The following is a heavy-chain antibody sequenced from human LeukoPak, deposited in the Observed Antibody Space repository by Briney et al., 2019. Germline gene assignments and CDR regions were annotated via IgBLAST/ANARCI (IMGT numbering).Heavy chain of an antibody. V-gene: IGHV1-8*01. CDR2: MNPNSGNT. CDR1: GYTFTSYD. Sequence: ASVKVSCKASGYTFTSYDINWVRQATGQGLEWMGWMNPNSGNTGYAQKFQGRVTMTRNTSISTAYMELSSLRSEDTAVYYCARGPYCSSTSCYTGPLQPWGQGTLVTASS. CDR3: ARGPYCSSTSCYTGPLQP. J-gene: IGHJ5*02. D-gene: IGHD2-2*02.